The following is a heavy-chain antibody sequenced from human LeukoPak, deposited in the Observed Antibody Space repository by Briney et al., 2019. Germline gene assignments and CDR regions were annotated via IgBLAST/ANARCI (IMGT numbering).Heavy chain of an antibody. CDR1: GFTFSSYG. CDR2: ISYDGSNK. Sequence: GRSLRLSCAASGFTFSSYGMHWVRQAPGKGLEWVAVISYDGSNKYYADSVKGRFTISRDNSKNTLYLQMNSLRAEGTAVYYCAKDYKRAKTGDPPAWYFDYWGQGTLVTVSS. V-gene: IGHV3-30*18. CDR3: AKDYKRAKTGDPPAWYFDY. D-gene: IGHD7-27*01. J-gene: IGHJ4*02.